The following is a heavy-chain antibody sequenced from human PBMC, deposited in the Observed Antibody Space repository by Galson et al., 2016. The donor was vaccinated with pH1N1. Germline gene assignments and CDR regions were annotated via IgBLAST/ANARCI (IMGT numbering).Heavy chain of an antibody. CDR2: IYYSGST. CDR1: GGSISSSSYY. Sequence: ETLSLTCTVSGGSISSSSYYWDWIRQPPGKGLEWIGSIYYSGSTYYNPSLKRRVTISVDTSKNQFSLKLSSVTAADTAVYYCARRGIGEFLSYFDPWGQGTLVTVSS. CDR3: ARRGIGEFLSYFDP. D-gene: IGHD3-10*01. V-gene: IGHV4-39*01. J-gene: IGHJ4*02.